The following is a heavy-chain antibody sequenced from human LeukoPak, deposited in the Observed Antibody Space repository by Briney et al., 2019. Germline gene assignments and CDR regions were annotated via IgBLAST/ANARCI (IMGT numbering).Heavy chain of an antibody. D-gene: IGHD5-18*01. V-gene: IGHV3-30*18. CDR2: ISFDGSNK. CDR3: AKDSGGYSYGPIGY. Sequence: GRSLRLSCAASGFTFSSFGMHWIRQAPGKGLECMAVISFDGSNKYYADSVEGRFTISRDNSKNTLYLQMNSLRAEDTAVYYCAKDSGGYSYGPIGYWGQGTLVTVSS. CDR1: GFTFSSFG. J-gene: IGHJ4*02.